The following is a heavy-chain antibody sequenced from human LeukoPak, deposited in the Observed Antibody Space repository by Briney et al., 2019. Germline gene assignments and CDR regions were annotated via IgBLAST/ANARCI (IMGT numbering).Heavy chain of an antibody. V-gene: IGHV3-23*01. J-gene: IGHJ6*02. CDR2: ISGSGGST. Sequence: GGSLRLSCAASGFTFSTYAMSWVRLAPGKGLEWVSGISGSGGSTYYADSVKGRFTSSRDDSNNTLYVQMNSLRVEDTAVYYCAKSGGLSGSGRLAMDVWGQGTTVTVSS. CDR3: AKSGGLSGSGRLAMDV. CDR1: GFTFSTYA. D-gene: IGHD3-10*01.